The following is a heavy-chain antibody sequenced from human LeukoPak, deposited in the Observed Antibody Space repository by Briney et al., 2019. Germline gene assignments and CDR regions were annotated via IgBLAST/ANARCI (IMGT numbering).Heavy chain of an antibody. J-gene: IGHJ6*02. CDR3: ARDDWAEYYYYGMDV. CDR1: GGSVSSGSYY. Sequence: SETLPLTCTVSGGSVSSGSYYWSWIRQPPGKGLEWIGYIYYSGSTNYNPSLKSRVTISVDTSKNQFSLKLSSVTAADTAVYYCARDDWAEYYYYGMDVWGQGTTVTVSS. D-gene: IGHD2-21*01. V-gene: IGHV4-61*01. CDR2: IYYSGST.